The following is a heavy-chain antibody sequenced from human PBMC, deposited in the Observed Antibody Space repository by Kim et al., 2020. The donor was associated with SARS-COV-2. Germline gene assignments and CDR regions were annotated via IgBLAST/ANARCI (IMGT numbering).Heavy chain of an antibody. V-gene: IGHV4-59*13. Sequence: SETLSLTCSVSGGSISSYYWSWIRQPPGKGLDWIGYIYYSGSTNYNPSLKSRVTISVDTSTNQFSLNLSSVTAADTAVYYCARERRSGTYYYFDYWGQGTLVTVSS. CDR3: ARERRSGTYYYFDY. D-gene: IGHD1-26*01. CDR2: IYYSGST. CDR1: GGSISSYY. J-gene: IGHJ4*02.